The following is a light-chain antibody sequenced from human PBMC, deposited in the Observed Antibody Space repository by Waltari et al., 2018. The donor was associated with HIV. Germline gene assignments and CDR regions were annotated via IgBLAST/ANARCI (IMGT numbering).Light chain of an antibody. CDR2: DVT. Sequence: QSALTQTRSVSGSPGQSVTISCTGTSSDVGGYHYVSWYQQHPGKAPKLIIYDVTKRPSGFPDLFTGSKSGDTASLTMSGLQAEDEADYYCCSYAGSKTYVFGTGTKVTVL. V-gene: IGLV2-11*01. CDR1: SSDVGGYHY. J-gene: IGLJ1*01. CDR3: CSYAGSKTYV.